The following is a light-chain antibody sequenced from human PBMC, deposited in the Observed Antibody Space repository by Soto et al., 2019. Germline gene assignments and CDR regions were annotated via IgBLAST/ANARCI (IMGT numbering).Light chain of an antibody. J-gene: IGLJ1*01. Sequence: QPVLTQPPSASGTPGQRVTISCSGSSSNIGSNYVYWYQQLPGTASKLLIYRNNQRPSGVPDRFSGSKSGTSASLAISGLRSEDEADYYCAAWDDSLSGPVFGTGTKLTVL. CDR1: SSNIGSNY. CDR3: AAWDDSLSGPV. CDR2: RNN. V-gene: IGLV1-47*01.